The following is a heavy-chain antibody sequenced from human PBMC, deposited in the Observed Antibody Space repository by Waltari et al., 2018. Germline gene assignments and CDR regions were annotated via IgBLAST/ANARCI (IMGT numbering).Heavy chain of an antibody. CDR3: ARDLDGDSNLDY. D-gene: IGHD2-21*02. CDR1: GFPFGASA. Sequence: EVQLVESGGGLVQPGGSLRLSCAASGFPFGASAMDWVPQASGKGGGWVGRSRSRRYSYSTEYAASVSGRFIISRDESENSIYLQMNSLKPEDTAVYYCARDLDGDSNLDYWGQGTLVTVSS. J-gene: IGHJ4*02. V-gene: IGHV3-72*01. CDR2: SRSRRYSYST.